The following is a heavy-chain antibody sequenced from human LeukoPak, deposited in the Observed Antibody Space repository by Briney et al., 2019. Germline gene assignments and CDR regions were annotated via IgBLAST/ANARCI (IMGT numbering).Heavy chain of an antibody. J-gene: IGHJ5*02. CDR2: INPNSGGT. D-gene: IGHD3-16*02. Sequence: ASVKVSCKASGYTFTGYYMHWVRQAPGQGLEWMGWINPNSGGTNYAQKFQGRVTMTRDTSISTAYMELSRLRSDDTAVYYCARVSRWRWREGWFDPWGQGTLVTVSS. CDR3: ARVSRWRWREGWFDP. V-gene: IGHV1-2*02. CDR1: GYTFTGYY.